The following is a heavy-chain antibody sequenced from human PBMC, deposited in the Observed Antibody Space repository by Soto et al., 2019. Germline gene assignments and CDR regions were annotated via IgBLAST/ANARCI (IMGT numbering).Heavy chain of an antibody. Sequence: PGGSLRLSCAAPGFTFSSYWMHWVRQAPGKGLVWVSRINSDGSSTSYADSVKGRFTISRDNAKNTLYLQMNSLRAEDTAVYYCARDAAVADYFYYYYGMDVWGQGTTVTVSS. V-gene: IGHV3-74*01. CDR3: ARDAAVADYFYYYYGMDV. D-gene: IGHD6-19*01. CDR2: INSDGSST. J-gene: IGHJ6*02. CDR1: GFTFSSYW.